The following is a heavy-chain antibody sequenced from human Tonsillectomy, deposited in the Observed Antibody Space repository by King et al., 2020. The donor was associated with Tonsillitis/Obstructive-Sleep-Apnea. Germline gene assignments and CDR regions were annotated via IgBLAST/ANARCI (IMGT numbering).Heavy chain of an antibody. J-gene: IGHJ5*02. V-gene: IGHV4-34*01. CDR2: INHGGIT. D-gene: IGHD2-2*02. CDR3: ARGEAPDCSSSSCYIWFDA. CDR1: GGSFSAYY. Sequence: VQLQQWGAGLLKPSETLSLTCAVYGGSFSAYYWSWIRQPPGKGLEWIGEINHGGITNYNPSLKSRVTISVDTSKNQFSLQLTSVTAADTAVYYCARGEAPDCSSSSCYIWFDAWGQGTLVTVSS.